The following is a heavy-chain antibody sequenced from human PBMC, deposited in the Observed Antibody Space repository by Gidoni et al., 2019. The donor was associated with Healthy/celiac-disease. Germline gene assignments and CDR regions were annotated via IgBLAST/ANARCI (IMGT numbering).Heavy chain of an antibody. CDR2: IWYDGSNK. Sequence: QVQLVESGGGVVQPGRSLRLSWAASGFTFSSYGMHWVRQAPGKGLEWVAVIWYDGSNKYYADSVKGRFTISRDNSKNTLYLQMNSLRAEDTAVYYCARDRGSSSWFDYWGQGTLVTVSS. CDR1: GFTFSSYG. CDR3: ARDRGSSSWFDY. V-gene: IGHV3-33*01. J-gene: IGHJ4*02. D-gene: IGHD6-13*01.